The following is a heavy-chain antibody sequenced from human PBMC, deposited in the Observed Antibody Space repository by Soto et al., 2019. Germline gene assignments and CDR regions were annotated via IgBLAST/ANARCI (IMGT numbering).Heavy chain of an antibody. Sequence: QVQLQESGPGLVKPSQTLSLTCTVSGGSISSGGYYWSWIRQHPGKGLEWIGYIYYSGSTYYNPSLKSRVTISVDTSKNQFSLKLSSVTAVDTAVYYCARVRYCSGGSCYPRFDPWGQGTLVTVSS. CDR2: IYYSGST. CDR1: GGSISSGGYY. CDR3: ARVRYCSGGSCYPRFDP. D-gene: IGHD2-15*01. J-gene: IGHJ5*02. V-gene: IGHV4-31*03.